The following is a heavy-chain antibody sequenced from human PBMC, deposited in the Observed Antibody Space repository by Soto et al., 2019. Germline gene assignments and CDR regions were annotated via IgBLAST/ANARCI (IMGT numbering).Heavy chain of an antibody. CDR1: GFTFSDYY. CDR3: ASKGNLDYYDSSGYYYARSFDY. Sequence: GGSLRLSCAASGFTFSDYYMSWIRQAPGKGLEWVSYISSSSSYTNYADSVKGRFTISRDNAKNSLYLQMNSLRAEDTAVYYCASKGNLDYYDSSGYYYARSFDYWGQGALVTVSS. D-gene: IGHD3-22*01. V-gene: IGHV3-11*03. CDR2: ISSSSSYT. J-gene: IGHJ4*02.